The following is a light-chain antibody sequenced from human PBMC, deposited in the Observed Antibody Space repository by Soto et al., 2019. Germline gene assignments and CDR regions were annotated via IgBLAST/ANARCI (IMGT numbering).Light chain of an antibody. J-gene: IGLJ7*01. CDR1: SSDVGSYNR. V-gene: IGLV2-14*02. Sequence: QSVLTQPASVSGSPGQSITISCTGGSSDVGSYNRVSWYRQHPGKAPQLMIYEVSNRPSGVSNRFSGSKSGNTASLTISGLQAEDEADYFCSSLTRSDTWVIGGCTQLTVL. CDR3: SSLTRSDTWV. CDR2: EVS.